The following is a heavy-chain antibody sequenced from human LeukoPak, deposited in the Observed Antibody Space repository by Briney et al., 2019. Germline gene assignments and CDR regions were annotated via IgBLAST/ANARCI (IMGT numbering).Heavy chain of an antibody. Sequence: GESLKISSKGSGYRFNAYWIAWVRQMPGKGLEWMGIIYPDDSDTRYSPSFQGQVTISADKSVRTAYLQWSSLKASDTAMYYCARPNITSYYDSRGYDAFDVWVHGTMVTVSS. CDR1: GYRFNAYW. CDR3: ARPNITSYYDSRGYDAFDV. CDR2: IYPDDSDT. D-gene: IGHD3-22*01. V-gene: IGHV5-51*01. J-gene: IGHJ3*01.